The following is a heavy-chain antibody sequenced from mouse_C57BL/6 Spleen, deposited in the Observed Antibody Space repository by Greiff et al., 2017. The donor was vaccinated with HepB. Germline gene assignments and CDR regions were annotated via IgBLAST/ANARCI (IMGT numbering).Heavy chain of an antibody. V-gene: IGHV1-64*01. CDR3: ARSPFTTVVAKAAY. D-gene: IGHD1-1*01. Sequence: QVQLQQPGAELVKPGASVKLSCKASGYTFTSYWMHWVKQRPGQGLEWIGMIHPNSGSTNYNEKFKSKATLTVDKSSSTAYMQLSSLTSEDSAVYYCARSPFTTVVAKAAYWGQGTLVTVSA. CDR1: GYTFTSYW. J-gene: IGHJ3*01. CDR2: IHPNSGST.